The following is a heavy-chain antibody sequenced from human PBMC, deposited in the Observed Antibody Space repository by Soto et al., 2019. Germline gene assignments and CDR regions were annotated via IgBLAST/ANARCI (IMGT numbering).Heavy chain of an antibody. D-gene: IGHD3-3*01. J-gene: IGHJ4*02. CDR3: ARGSPRVIRFVEFIEGSDY. CDR2: IYSGGST. Sequence: LRLSCAASGFTVSSNYMNWVRQAPGKGLEWVSVIYSGGSTYYADSVKGRFTISRDNPKNTLYLQMNSLRAEDTAVYYCARGSPRVIRFVEFIEGSDYWGQGTLVTVSS. CDR1: GFTVSSNY. V-gene: IGHV3-53*01.